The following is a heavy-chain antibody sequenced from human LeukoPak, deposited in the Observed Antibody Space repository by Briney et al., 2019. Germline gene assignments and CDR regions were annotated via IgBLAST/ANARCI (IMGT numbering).Heavy chain of an antibody. CDR2: IRSKANSYAT. V-gene: IGHV3-73*01. CDR3: TRRAPSGSYLGDAFDI. Sequence: GGFLRLSCAASGFTFSGSAVHWVRQASGKGLEWVGCIRSKANSYATAYAASVKGRFTISRDDSKNTAYLQMNSLKTEDTAVYYCTRRAPSGSYLGDAFDIWGQGTMVTVSS. CDR1: GFTFSGSA. J-gene: IGHJ3*02. D-gene: IGHD1-26*01.